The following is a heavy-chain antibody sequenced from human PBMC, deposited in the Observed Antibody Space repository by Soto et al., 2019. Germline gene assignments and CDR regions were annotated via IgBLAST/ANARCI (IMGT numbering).Heavy chain of an antibody. V-gene: IGHV3-74*01. CDR1: GFTFSRYW. Sequence: EVQLVESGGGLVQPGGSLRLSCAASGFTFSRYWMHWVRQAPGKGLVWVSRISSDGSNIIYADSVKGRFTISRDDAKNTLYLQMNNLGDEDTAVYYCGRDQTMAGPTTLDYWGQGALVTVSS. D-gene: IGHD6-19*01. CDR3: GRDQTMAGPTTLDY. CDR2: ISSDGSNI. J-gene: IGHJ4*02.